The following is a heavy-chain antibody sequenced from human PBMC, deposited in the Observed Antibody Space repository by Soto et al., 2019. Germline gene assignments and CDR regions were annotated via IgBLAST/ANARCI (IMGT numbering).Heavy chain of an antibody. CDR1: GDSVSSGITS. CDR2: TYYRSKWFH. D-gene: IGHD3-10*01. Sequence: QGQLQQSGPGLVKPSQTLSLTCAISGDSVSSGITSWNWIRQSPSIGLEWLGRTYYRSKWFHDYAASVKSRITINPETSENQFSLELNSMTPDDTAVYYCARGNALDVWGQGTVVTVSS. V-gene: IGHV6-1*01. CDR3: ARGNALDV. J-gene: IGHJ3*01.